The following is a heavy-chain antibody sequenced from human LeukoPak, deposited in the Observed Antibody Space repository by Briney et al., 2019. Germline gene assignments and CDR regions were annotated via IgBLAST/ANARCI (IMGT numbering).Heavy chain of an antibody. J-gene: IGHJ5*02. CDR3: ATWGDGYNPGWFDP. V-gene: IGHV3-48*03. CDR1: GFTFSSYE. D-gene: IGHD5-24*01. CDR2: ISSSGSTI. Sequence: PGGSLRLSCAASGFTFSSYEMNWVRQAPGKGLEWVSYISSSGSTIYYADSVKGRFTISRDNAKNSLYLQMNSLRAEDTAVYYCATWGDGYNPGWFDPWGQGTLVTVSS.